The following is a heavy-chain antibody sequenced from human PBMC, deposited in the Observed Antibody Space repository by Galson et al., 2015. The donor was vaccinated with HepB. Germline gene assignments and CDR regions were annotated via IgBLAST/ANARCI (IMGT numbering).Heavy chain of an antibody. J-gene: IGHJ6*02. CDR3: ARDAGDFWSGYWGYGMDV. Sequence: SLRLSCAASGFTFSSYGMHWVRQAPGKGLEWVAVIWYGGSNKYYADSVKGRFTISRDNSKNTLYLQMNSLRAEDTAVYYCARDAGDFWSGYWGYGMDVWGQGTTVTVSS. D-gene: IGHD3-3*01. V-gene: IGHV3-33*01. CDR1: GFTFSSYG. CDR2: IWYGGSNK.